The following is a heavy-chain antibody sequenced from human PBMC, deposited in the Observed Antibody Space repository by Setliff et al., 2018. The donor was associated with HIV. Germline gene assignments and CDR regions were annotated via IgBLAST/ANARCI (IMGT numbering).Heavy chain of an antibody. CDR3: ARDLGAVAGYYFDY. Sequence: SETLSLTCTVSGGSISSGSYYWSWIRQPAGKGLEWIGRIYTSGSTNYNPSLKSRVTISVDTSKNQFSLKLSSVTAADTAVYYCARDLGAVAGYYFDYWGQGTLVTVSS. CDR1: GGSISSGSYY. D-gene: IGHD6-19*01. J-gene: IGHJ4*02. CDR2: IYTSGST. V-gene: IGHV4-61*02.